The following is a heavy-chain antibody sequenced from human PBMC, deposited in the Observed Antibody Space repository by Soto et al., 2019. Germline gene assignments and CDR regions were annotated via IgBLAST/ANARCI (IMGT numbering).Heavy chain of an antibody. J-gene: IGHJ4*02. D-gene: IGHD3-22*01. CDR3: ARAPYYDSSGYQYYFDY. V-gene: IGHV1-2*04. CDR1: GYTFTRSG. Sequence: ASVKVSCKASGYTFTRSGISWVRQAPGQGLEWMGWINPNSGGTNYAQKFQGWVTMTRDTSISTAYMELSRLRSDDAAVYYCARAPYYDSSGYQYYFDYWGQGTLVTVSS. CDR2: INPNSGGT.